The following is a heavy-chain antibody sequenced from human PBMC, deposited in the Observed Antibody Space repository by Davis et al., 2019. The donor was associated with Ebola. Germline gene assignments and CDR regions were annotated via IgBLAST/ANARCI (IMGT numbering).Heavy chain of an antibody. CDR2: IYDSGT. J-gene: IGHJ4*02. D-gene: IGHD3-10*01. CDR3: ARGGLWFGELSDTYFDY. Sequence: SETLSLTCSVSGGSVRSSRYFWSWIRQPPGKAPEWIGYIYDSGTNYNPSLKSRVTISVDTSKNQFSLKLSSVTAADTAVYYCARGGLWFGELSDTYFDYWGQGTLVTVSS. V-gene: IGHV4-61*01. CDR1: GGSVRSSRYF.